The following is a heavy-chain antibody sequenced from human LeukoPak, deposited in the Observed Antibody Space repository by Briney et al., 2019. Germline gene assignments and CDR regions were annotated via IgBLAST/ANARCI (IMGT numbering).Heavy chain of an antibody. Sequence: SETLSLTCTVSGGSISSYYWSWIRQPPGKGLEWIGYIYYSGSTNYNPSFKSRVTISVDTSKNQFSLKLSSVTAADTAVYYCARHQPGYYYYYGMDVWGQGTTVTVSS. CDR3: ARHQPGYYYYYGMDV. D-gene: IGHD2-15*01. V-gene: IGHV4-59*08. CDR1: GGSISSYY. J-gene: IGHJ6*02. CDR2: IYYSGST.